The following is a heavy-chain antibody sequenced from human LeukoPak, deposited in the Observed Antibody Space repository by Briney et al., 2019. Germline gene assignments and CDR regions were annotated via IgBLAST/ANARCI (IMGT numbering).Heavy chain of an antibody. J-gene: IGHJ5*02. CDR3: ARHDGDYSPWFDP. Sequence: PSETLSLTCAVYGTSFSDYSWSWIYQAPGKGLEWIGDINVSGSTNYNPSLKSRVTISVDTSKNQFSLKLSSVTAADTAVYYCARHDGDYSPWFDPWGQGTLVTVSS. CDR2: INVSGST. V-gene: IGHV4-34*01. CDR1: GTSFSDYS. D-gene: IGHD4-17*01.